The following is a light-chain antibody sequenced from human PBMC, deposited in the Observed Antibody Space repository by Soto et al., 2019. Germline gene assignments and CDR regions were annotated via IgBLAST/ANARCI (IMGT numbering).Light chain of an antibody. J-gene: IGKJ1*01. CDR3: QQYGNSPWT. V-gene: IGKV3-20*01. CDR1: QSVNNNY. CDR2: GAS. Sequence: VLTQSPGTLSLSPGERATLSCRASQSVNNNYLAWYQQKPGQAPRLLIYGASRRATGIPDRFSGSGSGTDFTLTISRLEPEDFAVFYCQQYGNSPWTFGQGTKVEIK.